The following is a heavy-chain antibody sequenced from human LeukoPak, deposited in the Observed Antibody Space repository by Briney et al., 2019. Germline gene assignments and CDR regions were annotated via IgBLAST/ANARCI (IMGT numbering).Heavy chain of an antibody. CDR3: ARLGSVAMPFDY. D-gene: IGHD2-2*01. Sequence: SETLSLTCTVSGGSMNNYYWDWIRQPPGKGLEWIGYSYYSGSTNYNPSLKSRVNISVDTSKNQFSLNLSSVTAADTAVYYCARLGSVAMPFDYWGQGTLVTVSS. CDR1: GGSMNNYY. V-gene: IGHV4-59*08. J-gene: IGHJ4*02. CDR2: SYYSGST.